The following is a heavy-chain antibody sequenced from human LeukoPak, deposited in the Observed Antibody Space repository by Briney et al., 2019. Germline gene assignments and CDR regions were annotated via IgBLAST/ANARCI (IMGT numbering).Heavy chain of an antibody. D-gene: IGHD3-22*01. Sequence: PGGSLRLSCAASGFTFSSYSMNWVRQAPGKGLEWVSYISSSGSTIYYADSVKVRFTISRDNAKNSLYLQMNSLRAEDTAVYYCARDRGSGYYFDYWGQGTLVTVSS. V-gene: IGHV3-48*04. CDR3: ARDRGSGYYFDY. J-gene: IGHJ4*02. CDR1: GFTFSSYS. CDR2: ISSSGSTI.